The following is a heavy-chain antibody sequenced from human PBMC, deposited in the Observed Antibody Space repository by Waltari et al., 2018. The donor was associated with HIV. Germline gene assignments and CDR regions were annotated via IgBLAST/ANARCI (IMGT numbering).Heavy chain of an antibody. Sequence: QVHLSQSAAEVKKPGASVNVSCAASGYIFIDYYIHWVRQAPGQGLEWMAWINPRSGGIDYAPKFQDRIVLSRDTSTNTAYMHLVSLTSDDTAVYYCARAAKCETLDSWGQGALVTVSS. V-gene: IGHV1-2*02. CDR3: ARAAKCETLDS. CDR1: GYIFIDYY. J-gene: IGHJ4*02. CDR2: INPRSGGI.